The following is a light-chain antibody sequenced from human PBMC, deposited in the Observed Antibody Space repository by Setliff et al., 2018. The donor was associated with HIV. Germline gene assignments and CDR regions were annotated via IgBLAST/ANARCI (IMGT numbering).Light chain of an antibody. V-gene: IGLV2-11*01. J-gene: IGLJ1*01. CDR1: SSDVGGYNF. CDR2: DVD. Sequence: SALTQPRSVSGSPGQSVTFSCTGSSSDVGGYNFVSWYQQHPDKAPRLIIYDVDKRPSGVPERFSGSKSGDTASLTISDLQAEDEADYYCCSYAGSPYVFGSGTK. CDR3: CSYAGSPYV.